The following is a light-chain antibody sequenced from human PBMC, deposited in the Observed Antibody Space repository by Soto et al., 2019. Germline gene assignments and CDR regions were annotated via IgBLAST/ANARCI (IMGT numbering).Light chain of an antibody. J-gene: IGKJ2*01. CDR2: DAS. V-gene: IGKV1-5*01. Sequence: DIQMTQSPSTLSASVGDRVTITCRASQSISGWLAWYQQRPGKAPKVLIYDASKLESGVPSRLSGSGSGTEFTLTISSLQPDDFATYYCQRYDSFSMYTFGQGTKLEIK. CDR3: QRYDSFSMYT. CDR1: QSISGW.